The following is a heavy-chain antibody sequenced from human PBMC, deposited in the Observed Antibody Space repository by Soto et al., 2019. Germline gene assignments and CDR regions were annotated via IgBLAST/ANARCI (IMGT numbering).Heavy chain of an antibody. CDR1: GGSISSYY. Sequence: SETLSLTCTVSGGSISSYYWSWIRQPPGKGLEWIGYIYYSGSTNYNPSLKSRVTISVDTSKNQFSLKLSSVTAADTAVYYCARDIDYWGQGTLVTVSS. CDR2: IYYSGST. CDR3: ARDIDY. J-gene: IGHJ4*02. V-gene: IGHV4-59*01.